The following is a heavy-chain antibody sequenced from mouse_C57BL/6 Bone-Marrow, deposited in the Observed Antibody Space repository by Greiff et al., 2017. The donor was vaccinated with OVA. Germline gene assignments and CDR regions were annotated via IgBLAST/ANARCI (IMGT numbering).Heavy chain of an antibody. D-gene: IGHD1-1*01. CDR3: ARHYGSSYNYAMDY. CDR2: IYPGDGDT. V-gene: IGHV1-82*01. J-gene: IGHJ4*01. Sequence: LVESGPELVKPGASVKISCKASGYAFSSSWMNWVKQRPGKGLEWIGRIYPGDGDTNYNGKFKGKATLTADKSSSTAYMQLSSLTSEDSAVYFCARHYGSSYNYAMDYWGQGTSVTVSS. CDR1: GYAFSSSW.